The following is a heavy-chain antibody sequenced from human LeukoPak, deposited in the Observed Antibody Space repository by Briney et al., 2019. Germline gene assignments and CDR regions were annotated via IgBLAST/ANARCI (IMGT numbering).Heavy chain of an antibody. Sequence: SETLSLTCTVSGGSVSSGSYYWSWIRQPPGKGLEWLGYIYYSGSTNYNPSLKSRVTISVDTSKNQFSLKLSSVTAADTAVYYCARDVPPDKGLFDYWGQGTLVTVSS. CDR1: GGSVSSGSYY. CDR3: ARDVPPDKGLFDY. V-gene: IGHV4-61*01. J-gene: IGHJ4*02. CDR2: IYYSGST. D-gene: IGHD3-9*01.